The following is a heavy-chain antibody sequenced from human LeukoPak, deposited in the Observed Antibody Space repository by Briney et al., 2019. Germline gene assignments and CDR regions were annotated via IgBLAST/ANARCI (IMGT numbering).Heavy chain of an antibody. CDR2: ISAYNGNT. CDR1: GYTFTSYG. CDR3: ARGDLGAAAGTGGDY. Sequence: ASVKVSCKASGYTFTSYGISWVRQAPGQGLEWMGWISAYNGNTNHAQKLRGRVTMTTDTSTSTAYMELRSLRSDDTAVYYCARGDLGAAAGTGGDYWGQGTLVTVSS. D-gene: IGHD6-13*01. V-gene: IGHV1-18*01. J-gene: IGHJ4*02.